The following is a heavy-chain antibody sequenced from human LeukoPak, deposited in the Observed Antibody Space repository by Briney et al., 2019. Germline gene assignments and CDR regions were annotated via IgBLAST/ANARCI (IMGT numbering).Heavy chain of an antibody. CDR1: GLTFSSYT. J-gene: IGHJ4*02. D-gene: IGHD2-21*02. CDR3: AKLGGALAYCGGDRYSADIYYFDY. Sequence: GGSLRLSCAASGLTFSSYTMNWVRQAPGKGLEWVSSISRTSSHIYYADSVKGRFTISRDNAKNSLYLQMNSLRAEDTAVYYCAKLGGALAYCGGDRYSADIYYFDYWGQGTLVTVSS. CDR2: ISRTSSHI. V-gene: IGHV3-21*01.